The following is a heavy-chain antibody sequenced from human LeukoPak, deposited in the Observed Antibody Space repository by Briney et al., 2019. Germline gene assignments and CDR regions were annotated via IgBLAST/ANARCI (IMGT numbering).Heavy chain of an antibody. J-gene: IGHJ4*02. CDR3: ATAGGSYSFDY. D-gene: IGHD3-22*01. Sequence: PGRSLRLSCAASGIIFSTYAMHWVRQAPGKGLEWVALILYDGNNEYYADSVKGHFTISRDNSENTLYLSMISLRAEDTAVYYCATAGGSYSFDYWGQGTLVTVSS. V-gene: IGHV3-30*04. CDR1: GIIFSTYA. CDR2: ILYDGNNE.